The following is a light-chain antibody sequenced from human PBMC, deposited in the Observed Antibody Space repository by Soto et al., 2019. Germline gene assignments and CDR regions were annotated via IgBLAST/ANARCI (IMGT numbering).Light chain of an antibody. Sequence: DIQMTQSPSSLSASVGDRVSITCRASQSISSYLNLYQQRPGKAPRLLIYAVSTLHSGVPTRITGSGSGTDFTPTISRLEPEDFAIYYCQQSYSKPGTFGQGTKVDIK. CDR1: QSISSY. V-gene: IGKV1-39*01. CDR2: AVS. CDR3: QQSYSKPGT. J-gene: IGKJ1*01.